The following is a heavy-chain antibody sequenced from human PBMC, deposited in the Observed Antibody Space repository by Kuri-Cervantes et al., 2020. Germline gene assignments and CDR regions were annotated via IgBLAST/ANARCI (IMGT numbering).Heavy chain of an antibody. Sequence: SETLSLTCTVSGGSISSRNYYWGWIRQPPGKGLEWIGSISYSGSTYYNPSLKSRVTISVDTSKNQFSLKLSSVTAADTAVYYCARHINAYDIWGQGTMVTVSS. CDR3: ARHINAYDI. J-gene: IGHJ3*02. V-gene: IGHV4-39*01. CDR1: GGSISSRNYY. CDR2: ISYSGST.